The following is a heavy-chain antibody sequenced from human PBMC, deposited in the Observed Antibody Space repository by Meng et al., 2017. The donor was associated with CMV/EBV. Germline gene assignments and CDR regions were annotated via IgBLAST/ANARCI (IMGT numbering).Heavy chain of an antibody. J-gene: IGHJ5*02. Sequence: ASVKVSCKASGYTFTSYGLSWVRQAPGQGLEWTGWISAYNGNTNDAQKLQGRVTMTTDTSTSTAYMELRSLRSDDTAVYYCSRWSSLTGTRGNWFDPWGQGTMVTVSS. CDR3: SRWSSLTGTRGNWFDP. CDR2: ISAYNGNT. V-gene: IGHV1-18*01. CDR1: GYTFTSYG. D-gene: IGHD1-7*01.